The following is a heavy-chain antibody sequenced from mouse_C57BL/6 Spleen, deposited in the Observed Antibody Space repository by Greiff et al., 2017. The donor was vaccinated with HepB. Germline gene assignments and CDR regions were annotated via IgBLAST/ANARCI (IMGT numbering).Heavy chain of an antibody. CDR2: ILPGSGST. CDR1: GYTFTGYW. Sequence: VQLQQSGAELMKPGASVKLSCKATGYTFTGYWIEWVKQRPGHGLEWIGEILPGSGSTTYNEKFKGKATFTADTSSNTAYMQLSSLTTEDSAIYYCASYYYGSSSSFDYWGQGTTLTVSS. J-gene: IGHJ2*01. D-gene: IGHD1-1*01. V-gene: IGHV1-9*01. CDR3: ASYYYGSSSSFDY.